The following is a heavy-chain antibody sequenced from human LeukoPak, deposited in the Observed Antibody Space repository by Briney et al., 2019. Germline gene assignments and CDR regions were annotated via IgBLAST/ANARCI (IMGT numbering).Heavy chain of an antibody. J-gene: IGHJ4*02. Sequence: GASVKVSCKASGYTFTGYYMHWVRQAPGQGLEWMGWINPNSGGTNYARKFQGRVTMTRDTPISTAYMELTSLRSDDTAVYYCARAEAIDFWGQGTLVTVSS. CDR3: ARAEAIDF. V-gene: IGHV1-2*02. CDR2: INPNSGGT. D-gene: IGHD5-12*01. CDR1: GYTFTGYY.